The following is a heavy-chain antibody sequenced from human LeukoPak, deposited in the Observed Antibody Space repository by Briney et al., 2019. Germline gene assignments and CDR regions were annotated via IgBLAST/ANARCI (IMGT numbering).Heavy chain of an antibody. CDR1: GYTFTSYA. V-gene: IGHV7-4-1*02. D-gene: IGHD3-3*01. CDR2: INTNTGNP. Sequence: ASVKVSCKAPGYTFTSYAMNWVRQAPGQGLEWMGWINTNTGNPTYAQGFTGRFVFSLDTSVSTAYLQISSLKAEDTAVYYCARGIDRALRFLEWQQAPHNWFDPWGQGTLVTVSS. CDR3: ARGIDRALRFLEWQQAPHNWFDP. J-gene: IGHJ5*02.